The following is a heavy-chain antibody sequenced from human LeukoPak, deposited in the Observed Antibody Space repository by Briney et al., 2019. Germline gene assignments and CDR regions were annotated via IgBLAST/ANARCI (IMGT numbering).Heavy chain of an antibody. J-gene: IGHJ4*02. Sequence: SDTLSLTCNVSGGSVTSHYWNWIRRPPGKGLEWIGYLYHTGITKYNPSLKSRVSMSVDTSENQFFLKVNSVTAADTAVYHCARSVDYFDNTGPHMMFDYWGQGSLVTVSS. CDR2: LYHTGIT. CDR1: GGSVTSHY. D-gene: IGHD3-22*01. CDR3: ARSVDYFDNTGPHMMFDY. V-gene: IGHV4-59*02.